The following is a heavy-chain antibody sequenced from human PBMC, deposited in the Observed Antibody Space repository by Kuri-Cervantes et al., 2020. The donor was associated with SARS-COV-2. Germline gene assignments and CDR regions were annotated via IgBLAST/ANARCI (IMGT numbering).Heavy chain of an antibody. CDR2: ISYDGSNK. CDR3: ASQLLLGRFDY. CDR1: GLTFSSYG. Sequence: GESLKISCAASGLTFSSYGMHWVRQAPGKGLEWVAVISYDGSNKYYADSVKGRFTISRDNSKNTLYLQMNSLRAEDTAVYYCASQLLLGRFDYWGQGTLVTVSS. D-gene: IGHD2-2*01. J-gene: IGHJ4*02. V-gene: IGHV3-30*03.